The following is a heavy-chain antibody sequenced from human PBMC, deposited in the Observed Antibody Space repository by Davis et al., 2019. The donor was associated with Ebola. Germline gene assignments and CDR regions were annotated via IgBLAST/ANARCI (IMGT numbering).Heavy chain of an antibody. CDR3: AKDRVHGVFPEY. D-gene: IGHD6-6*01. CDR2: ISGSGDAT. CDR1: GFTFSNAW. Sequence: GESLKISCAASGFTFSNAWMSWVRQAPGKGPEWVSGISGSGDATYYADSVKGRFTISRDNSRNTLYLEMNSLRAEDTAVYYCAKDRVHGVFPEYWGQGTLVTVSS. J-gene: IGHJ4*02. V-gene: IGHV3-23*01.